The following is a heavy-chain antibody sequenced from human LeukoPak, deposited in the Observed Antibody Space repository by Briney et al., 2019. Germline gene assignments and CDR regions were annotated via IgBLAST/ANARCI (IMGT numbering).Heavy chain of an antibody. CDR1: GDSVSNYY. CDR2: IYDSGST. V-gene: IGHV4-59*02. Sequence: SETLSLTCTVSGDSVSNYYWSWIRQPPGKGLEWVAYIYDSGSTNCNPSLKSRVTVSVDTSKNQFSLKLTSMSGADTAVYYCAGAKQIRGADAFDIWGQGTFVTVSS. J-gene: IGHJ3*02. D-gene: IGHD3-16*01. CDR3: AGAKQIRGADAFDI.